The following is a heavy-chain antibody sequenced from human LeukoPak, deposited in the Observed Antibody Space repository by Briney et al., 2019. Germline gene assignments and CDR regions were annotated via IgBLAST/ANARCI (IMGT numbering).Heavy chain of an antibody. CDR3: ASFIAAAGTDY. CDR2: ISAYNGNT. J-gene: IGHJ4*02. V-gene: IGHV1-18*01. D-gene: IGHD6-13*01. Sequence: ASVRVSCKASGYTFTSYGISWVRQAPGQGLEWMGWISAYNGNTNYAQKLQGRVTITTDTSTSTAYMELRSLRSDDTAVYYCASFIAAAGTDYWGQGTLVTVSS. CDR1: GYTFTSYG.